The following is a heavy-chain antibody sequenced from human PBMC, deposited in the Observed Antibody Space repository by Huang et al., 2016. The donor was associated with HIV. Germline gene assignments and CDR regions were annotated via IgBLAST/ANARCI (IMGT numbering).Heavy chain of an antibody. V-gene: IGHV4-34*01. Sequence: QVQLHQWGAGLLKPSETLSLTCAVYGGSFSGYYWSWIRQPPGKGLEWIGEITHSGSTNDNPSLNSRVTRAEETSKNQFSLKLSSVTAADTAVYYCARAPHYGSGSYYYWGQGTLVTVSS. CDR2: ITHSGST. CDR1: GGSFSGYY. J-gene: IGHJ4*02. D-gene: IGHD3-10*01. CDR3: ARAPHYGSGSYYY.